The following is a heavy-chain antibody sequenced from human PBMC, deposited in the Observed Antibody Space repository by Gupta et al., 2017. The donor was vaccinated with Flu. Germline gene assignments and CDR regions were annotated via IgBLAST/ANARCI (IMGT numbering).Heavy chain of an antibody. J-gene: IGHJ3*02. CDR1: GFTFSGSA. V-gene: IGHV3-73*02. CDR2: IRSKANNYAT. D-gene: IGHD1-1*01. CDR3: TRGESDTNWNDVWDI. Sequence: VQLVESGGALVQPGESLKLSCAASGFTFSGSAMHWVRQASGSGLEWVGRIRSKANNYATVDAASVEGRFSISRDESKNTAYLQMNSLKSEDTAVYYCTRGESDTNWNDVWDIGGQGTMVNVAS.